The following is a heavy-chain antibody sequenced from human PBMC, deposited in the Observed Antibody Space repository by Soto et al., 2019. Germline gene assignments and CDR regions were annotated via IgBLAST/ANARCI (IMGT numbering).Heavy chain of an antibody. D-gene: IGHD1-26*01. CDR2: IFWNDAR. V-gene: IGHV2-26*01. CDR1: GFSLSKARMG. J-gene: IGHJ4*02. Sequence: QVTLKESGPVLVKPTETLTLTCTVSGFSLSKARMGVSWIRQPPGKALEWLAHIFWNDARSYNTSLKSRPTISRDTSKSQVVLTMTNVDPVDTGSYFCARALREGLPIYYFDSWGQGTLVTVSS. CDR3: ARALREGLPIYYFDS.